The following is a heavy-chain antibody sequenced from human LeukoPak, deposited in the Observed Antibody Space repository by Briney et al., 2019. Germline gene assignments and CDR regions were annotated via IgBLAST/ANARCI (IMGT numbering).Heavy chain of an antibody. CDR2: ISVDGRDT. CDR3: ARDRAIAAAGYYFDF. CDR1: GFTFSNYP. V-gene: IGHV3-30-3*01. J-gene: IGHJ4*02. D-gene: IGHD6-13*01. Sequence: GGSLRLSCAASGFTFSNYPMHWVRQAPGKGLEWVAGISVDGRDTHYADSVKGRFTISRDNSKNTLYLQMNSVRVEDPAIYYCARDRAIAAAGYYFDFWGQGTLVTVSS.